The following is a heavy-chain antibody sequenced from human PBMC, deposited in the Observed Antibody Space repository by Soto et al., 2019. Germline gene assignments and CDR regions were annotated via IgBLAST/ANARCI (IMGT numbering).Heavy chain of an antibody. D-gene: IGHD3-22*01. CDR3: ARVYRYYYDSSGYYFDY. CDR2: ISAYNGNT. CDR1: GYTFTSYG. J-gene: IGHJ4*02. Sequence: ASVKVSCKASGYTFTSYGISWVRQAPGQGLEWMGWISAYNGNTNYAQKLQGRVTMTTDTSTSTAYMELRSLRSDDTAVYYCARVYRYYYDSSGYYFDYWGQGTLVTSPQ. V-gene: IGHV1-18*04.